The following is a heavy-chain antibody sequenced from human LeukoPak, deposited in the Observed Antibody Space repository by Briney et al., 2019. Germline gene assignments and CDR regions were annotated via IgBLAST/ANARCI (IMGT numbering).Heavy chain of an antibody. D-gene: IGHD6-6*01. Sequence: SETLSPTCTVSGGSISSSSYYWGWIRQPPGKGLEWIGSIYYSGSTYYNPSLKSRVTISVDTSKNQFSLKLSSVTAADTAVYYCARDQESSFHWGQGTLVTVSS. CDR2: IYYSGST. J-gene: IGHJ4*02. V-gene: IGHV4-39*07. CDR3: ARDQESSFH. CDR1: GGSISSSSYY.